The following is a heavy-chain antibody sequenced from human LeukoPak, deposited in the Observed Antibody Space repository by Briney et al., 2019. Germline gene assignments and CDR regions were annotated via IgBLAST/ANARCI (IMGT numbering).Heavy chain of an antibody. V-gene: IGHV1-8*01. Sequence: ASVKVSCKASGYTFTSYDINWVRPATGQGLEWMGWMNPNSGNTGYAQKFQGRVTMTRSTSISTAYMELSSLRSEDTAVYYCARRYYYGSGSSPPNTKYNWFDPWSQGTLVTVSS. CDR3: ARRYYYGSGSSPPNTKYNWFDP. J-gene: IGHJ5*02. CDR2: MNPNSGNT. CDR1: GYTFTSYD. D-gene: IGHD3-10*01.